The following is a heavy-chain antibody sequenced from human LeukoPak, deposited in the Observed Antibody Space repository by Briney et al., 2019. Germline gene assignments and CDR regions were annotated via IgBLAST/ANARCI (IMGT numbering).Heavy chain of an antibody. CDR3: ASQTVVGATDY. Sequence: GGSLRLSCAASGFTFSDYYMSWIRQAPGKGLEWLSYISSSSSYTNYADSVKGRFTISRDNAKNTLYLQMNSLRAEDTAVYYCASQTVVGATDYWGQGTLGTVSS. CDR2: ISSSSSYT. V-gene: IGHV3-11*06. J-gene: IGHJ4*02. D-gene: IGHD1-26*01. CDR1: GFTFSDYY.